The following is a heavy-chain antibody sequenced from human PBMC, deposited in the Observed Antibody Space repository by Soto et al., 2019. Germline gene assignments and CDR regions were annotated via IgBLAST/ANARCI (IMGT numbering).Heavy chain of an antibody. CDR1: GGSISSYY. D-gene: IGHD2-15*01. V-gene: IGHV4-59*01. CDR3: ARRGGGWPYYYYGMDV. Sequence: SETLSLTCTVSGGSISSYYWSWIRQPPGKGLEWIGYIYYSGSTNYNPSLKSRVTISVDTSKNQFSLKLSSVTAADTAVYYCARRGGGWPYYYYGMDVWGQGTTVTVSS. CDR2: IYYSGST. J-gene: IGHJ6*02.